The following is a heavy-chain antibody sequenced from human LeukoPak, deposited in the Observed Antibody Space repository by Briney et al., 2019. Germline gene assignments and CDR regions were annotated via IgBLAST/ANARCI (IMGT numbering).Heavy chain of an antibody. D-gene: IGHD3-16*01. CDR3: ASSLGANWFDP. CDR2: INNDGSGT. CDR1: GFTFSSHW. V-gene: IGHV3-74*01. Sequence: PGGSLRLSCAASGFTFSSHWMHWVRQAPGKGLVWVSHINNDGSGTTYADSVKGRFTISRGNAKNTLYLQMNSLRAEDTAVYYCASSLGANWFDPWGQGTLVTVSS. J-gene: IGHJ5*02.